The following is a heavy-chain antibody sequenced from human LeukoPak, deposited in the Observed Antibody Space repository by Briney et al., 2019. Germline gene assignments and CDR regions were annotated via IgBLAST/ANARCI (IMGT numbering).Heavy chain of an antibody. Sequence: ASVKVSCKASGGTFSSYAISWVRQAPGQGLEWMGGIIPIFGTANYAQKFQGRVTITADESTSTAYMELSSLRSEDTAVYYCAAARGAAGTYYYYGMDVWGQGTTVTVSS. CDR3: AAARGAAGTYYYYGMDV. D-gene: IGHD6-13*01. CDR1: GGTFSSYA. J-gene: IGHJ6*02. V-gene: IGHV1-69*13. CDR2: IIPIFGTA.